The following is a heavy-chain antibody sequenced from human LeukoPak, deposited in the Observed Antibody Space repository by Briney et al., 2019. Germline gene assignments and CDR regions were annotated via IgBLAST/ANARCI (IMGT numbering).Heavy chain of an antibody. CDR1: GFTFSSYW. Sequence: GGSLRLSCAASGFTFSSYWMSWVRQAPGKGLEWVANIKQDGSEKYYVDSVKGRFTISRDNAENSLYLQMNSLRAEDTAVYYCARDTPAGYRPYYFDYWGQGTLVTVSS. J-gene: IGHJ4*02. D-gene: IGHD3-9*01. CDR2: IKQDGSEK. V-gene: IGHV3-7*01. CDR3: ARDTPAGYRPYYFDY.